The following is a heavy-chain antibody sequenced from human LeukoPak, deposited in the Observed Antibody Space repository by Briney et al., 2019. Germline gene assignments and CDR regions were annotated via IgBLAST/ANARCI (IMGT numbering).Heavy chain of an antibody. CDR1: GGSISSGDYY. CDR2: IYYSGST. V-gene: IGHV4-30-4*08. CDR3: ARRNTHYYDSSGYYVRPNAFDI. D-gene: IGHD3-22*01. Sequence: SETLSLTCTVSGGSISSGDYYWSWIRQPPGKGLEWIGYIYYSGSTYYNPSLKSRVTILVDTLKNQFSLKLSSVTAADTAVYYCARRNTHYYDSSGYYVRPNAFDIWGQGTMVTVSS. J-gene: IGHJ3*02.